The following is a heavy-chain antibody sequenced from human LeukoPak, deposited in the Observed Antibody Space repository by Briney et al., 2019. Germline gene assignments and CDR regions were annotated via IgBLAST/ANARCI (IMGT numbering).Heavy chain of an antibody. J-gene: IGHJ4*02. V-gene: IGHV1-2*06. CDR2: INPNSGGT. CDR1: GYTFTGYY. CDR3: ARDHEYYDSSGYYFGY. Sequence: ASVKVSCKASGYTFTGYYMHWVRQAPGQGLEWMGRINPNSGGTSYAQKFQGRVTMTRDTSISTAYMELSRLRSDDTAVYYCARDHEYYDSSGYYFGYWGQGTLVTVSS. D-gene: IGHD3-22*01.